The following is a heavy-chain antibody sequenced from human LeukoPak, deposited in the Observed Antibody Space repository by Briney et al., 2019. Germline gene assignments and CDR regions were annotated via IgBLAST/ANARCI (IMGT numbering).Heavy chain of an antibody. Sequence: SETLSLTCTVSGDSISGSDYYWGWIRQPPGKVLEWIGSIYYSGSTYYNSSLTSRVTISVDTTRNQFSLKLSSVTAADTALYYCARLFRGVGYWGQGTLVTVSS. D-gene: IGHD3-16*01. J-gene: IGHJ4*02. CDR3: ARLFRGVGY. CDR1: GDSISGSDYY. V-gene: IGHV4-39*01. CDR2: IYYSGST.